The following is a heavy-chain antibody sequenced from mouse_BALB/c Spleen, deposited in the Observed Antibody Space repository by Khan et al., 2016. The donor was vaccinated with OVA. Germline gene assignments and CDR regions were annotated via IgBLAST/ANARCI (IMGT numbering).Heavy chain of an antibody. J-gene: IGHJ1*01. Sequence: EVELVESGGGLVQPGGSLRLSCATSGFTLTDSYMSWVRQPPGKALEWLGFIRNKANGSTPEYSASEKGRFTIPSDNPTSVLMLHMTALRAEDSATYYCTRETVLEIYWYFDDGGAGTTVTVSS. CDR1: GFTLTDSY. V-gene: IGHV7-3*02. CDR2: IRNKANGSTP. D-gene: IGHD1-1*01. CDR3: TRETVLEIYWYFDD.